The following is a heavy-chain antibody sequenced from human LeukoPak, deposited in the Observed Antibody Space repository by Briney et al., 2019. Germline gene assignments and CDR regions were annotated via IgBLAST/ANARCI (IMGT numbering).Heavy chain of an antibody. D-gene: IGHD2-15*01. J-gene: IGHJ4*02. CDR2: IYYSGST. CDR3: ARLLSYYFDY. CDR1: GGSISSYY. Sequence: SETLSLTCTVSGGSISSYYWSWIRQPPGKGLEWIGYIYYSGSTNYNPSLKSRVTISVDTSKNQFSPKLSSVTAADTAVYYCARLLSYYFDYWGQGTLVTVSS. V-gene: IGHV4-59*08.